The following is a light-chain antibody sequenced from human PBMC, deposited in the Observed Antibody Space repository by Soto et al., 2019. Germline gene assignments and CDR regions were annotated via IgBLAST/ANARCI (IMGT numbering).Light chain of an antibody. CDR3: QQYCSSQT. V-gene: IGKV3-20*01. CDR1: QSVGGD. J-gene: IGKJ1*01. CDR2: GAS. Sequence: EIVMTQSPATLSVSPGERATLSFRASQSVGGDLAWYQQKPGQAPRLLIYGASISATGIPDRFSGSGSGTDFTLIISRLEPEDFAVYYCQQYCSSQTFGQGTKVDI.